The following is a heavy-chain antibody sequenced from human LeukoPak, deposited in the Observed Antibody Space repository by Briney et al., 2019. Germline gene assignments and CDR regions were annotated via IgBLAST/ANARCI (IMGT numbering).Heavy chain of an antibody. V-gene: IGHV3-48*04. D-gene: IGHD2-2*01. J-gene: IGHJ3*02. CDR1: GFTFRSYS. Sequence: GGSLRLSCVASGFTFRSYSMNWVRQAPGKWLEWVSYISSTSGTIYYADSMKGRFTISRDNAKHSLYLQMNGLRAEDTAVYYCARELVVPAAISSYDAFDIWGQGTMVTVSS. CDR3: ARELVVPAAISSYDAFDI. CDR2: ISSTSGTI.